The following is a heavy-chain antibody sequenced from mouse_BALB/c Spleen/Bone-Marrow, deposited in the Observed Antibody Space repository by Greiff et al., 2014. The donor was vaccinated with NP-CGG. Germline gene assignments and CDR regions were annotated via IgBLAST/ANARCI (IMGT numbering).Heavy chain of an antibody. V-gene: IGHV1S56*01. CDR3: ARDYYSSSSFAY. D-gene: IGHD1-1*01. CDR1: GYTFTSYY. CDR2: IYPGNVNT. Sequence: QVQLQQPGPELVKPGASVRISCKASGYTFTSYYIHWVKQRPGQGLEWIGWIYPGNVNTKYNEKFKGKATLTADKSSSTAYMQLSSLTSEDSAVYFCARDYYSSSSFAYWGQGTLVTVSA. J-gene: IGHJ3*01.